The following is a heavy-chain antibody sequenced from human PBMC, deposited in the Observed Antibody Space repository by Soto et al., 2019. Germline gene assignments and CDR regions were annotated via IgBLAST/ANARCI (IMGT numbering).Heavy chain of an antibody. J-gene: IGHJ4*02. CDR1: GFNFGNYA. CDR3: TRYYYASSGYYVY. CDR2: IRSETYGGTP. Sequence: GGSLRLSCTGSGFNFGNYAMSWVRQAPGKGPEWVGFIRSETYGGTPDYAASLRGRFTISRDDSKSIAYLEINSLQTDDTAVYCCTRYYYASSGYYVYWGQGTLVKVSS. V-gene: IGHV3-49*04. D-gene: IGHD3-22*01.